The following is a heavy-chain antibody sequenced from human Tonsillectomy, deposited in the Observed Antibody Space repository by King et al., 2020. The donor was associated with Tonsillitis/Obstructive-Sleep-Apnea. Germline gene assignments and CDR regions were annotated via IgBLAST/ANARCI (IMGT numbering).Heavy chain of an antibody. CDR2: INSDGSST. CDR1: GFTFSSYW. J-gene: IGHJ5*02. V-gene: IGHV3-74*01. Sequence: VKLVESGGGLVQPGGSLRLSCAASGFTFSSYWMHWVRQAPGKGLVWVSRINSDGSSTSYADSVKGRFTISRDNAKNTLYLQMNSLRAEDTAVYYCARPIAARHPNWFDPWGQGTLVTVSS. CDR3: ARPIAARHPNWFDP. D-gene: IGHD6-6*01.